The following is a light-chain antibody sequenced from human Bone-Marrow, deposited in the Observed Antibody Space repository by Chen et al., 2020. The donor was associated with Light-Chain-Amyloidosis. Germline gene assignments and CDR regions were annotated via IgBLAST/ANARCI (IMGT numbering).Light chain of an antibody. CDR2: GSS. V-gene: IGKV3-20*01. CDR3: QQYGTSPLT. J-gene: IGKJ4*01. Sequence: EIVLTQPPGTLSLSPGEGANLSCMASQTISSNYLTWYQQKFGQAPRLLIYGSSSMATGIPDRFTGSGSGTDFTLTINRLEPEDFAMYYCQQYGTSPLTFGGGTKVEIK. CDR1: QTISSNY.